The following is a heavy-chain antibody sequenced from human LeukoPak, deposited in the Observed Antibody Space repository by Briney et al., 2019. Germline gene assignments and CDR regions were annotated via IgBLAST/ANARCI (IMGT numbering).Heavy chain of an antibody. CDR2: IDYHGNT. D-gene: IGHD2-15*01. CDR1: GGSIGTLY. CDR3: ATASGRSFWLDP. J-gene: IGHJ5*02. Sequence: PSETLSLTCIVSGGSIGTLYWNWIRQVPGKGLEWIGFIDYHGNTKYNTSLKSRVTMSVDTSVDQVSLRLTSVTAADTAIYFCATASGRSFWLDPWGQGRLVTVSS. V-gene: IGHV4-59*11.